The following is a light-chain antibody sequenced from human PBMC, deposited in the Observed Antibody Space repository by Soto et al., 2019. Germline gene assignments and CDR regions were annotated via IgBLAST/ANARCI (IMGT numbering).Light chain of an antibody. CDR3: QQYDDWLRLT. CDR1: QSVSNY. CDR2: DAS. Sequence: EIVLTQSPATLSLSPGERATLSCRASQSVSNYLAWYQQKPGQAPRLLIYDASNRATDIPARFSGSGSGTEFNLTISSLQSEDFAVYFCQQYDDWLRLTFGGGTKVDIK. J-gene: IGKJ4*01. V-gene: IGKV3-11*01.